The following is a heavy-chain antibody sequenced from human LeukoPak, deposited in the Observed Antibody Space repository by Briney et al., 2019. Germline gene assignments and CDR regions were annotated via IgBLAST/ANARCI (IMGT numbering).Heavy chain of an antibody. Sequence: GRSLRLSCAASGFTFSSYAMHWVRQAPGKGLEWVAVISYDGSNKYYADSVKGRFTISRDNSKNTLYLQMNSLRAEDTAVYYCARDLPNIVVVPAALEYYFDYWGQGTLVTVSS. CDR2: ISYDGSNK. CDR1: GFTFSSYA. D-gene: IGHD2-2*01. CDR3: ARDLPNIVVVPAALEYYFDY. V-gene: IGHV3-30-3*01. J-gene: IGHJ4*02.